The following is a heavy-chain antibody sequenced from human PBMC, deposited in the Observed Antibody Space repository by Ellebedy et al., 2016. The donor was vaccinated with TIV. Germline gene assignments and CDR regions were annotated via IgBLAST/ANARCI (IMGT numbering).Heavy chain of an antibody. CDR1: GFTFSSYG. J-gene: IGHJ4*02. Sequence: GESLKISCAASGFTFSSYGMHWVRQAPGKGLEWVAVIWYDGSNKYYADSVRGRFTISRDNSKNTLYLQMNSLRAEDTAVYYCARADKSSSLTLGDYWGQGTLVTVSS. D-gene: IGHD6-13*01. V-gene: IGHV3-33*08. CDR2: IWYDGSNK. CDR3: ARADKSSSLTLGDY.